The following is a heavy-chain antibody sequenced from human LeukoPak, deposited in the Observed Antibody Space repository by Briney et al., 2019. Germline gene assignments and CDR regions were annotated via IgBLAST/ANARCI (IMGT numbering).Heavy chain of an antibody. CDR2: IHPGTGDT. CDR1: GHTFTAYY. D-gene: IGHD1-1*01. J-gene: IGHJ4*02. Sequence: ALVKVSCKASGHTFTAYYMHWVRQAPGQGLEWMGWIHPGTGDTNYAQKFQGRVTVTRDTSISTAYMELIRLTSDDTAVYYCASYASGYNWLKVWGQGTLVTVSS. CDR3: ASYASGYNWLKV. V-gene: IGHV1-2*02.